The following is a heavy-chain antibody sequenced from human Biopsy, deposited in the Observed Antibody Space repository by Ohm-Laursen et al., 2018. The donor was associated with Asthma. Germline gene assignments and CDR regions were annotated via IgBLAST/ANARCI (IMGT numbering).Heavy chain of an antibody. CDR1: GDSFSNYA. V-gene: IGHV1-69*01. D-gene: IGHD5-12*01. CDR2: LIPVLGTP. Sequence: SSVKVSCKASGDSFSNYAISWVRQAPGQGLEWMGGLIPVLGTPDHAQMFEGRVTITADESTSTAYMELSSLSSEDTAVYYCARGYSGSDGIVYYYSGLEVWGQGTTVTVSS. CDR3: ARGYSGSDGIVYYYSGLEV. J-gene: IGHJ6*02.